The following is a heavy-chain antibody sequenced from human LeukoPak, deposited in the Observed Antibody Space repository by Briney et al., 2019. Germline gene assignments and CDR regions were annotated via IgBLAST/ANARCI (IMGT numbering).Heavy chain of an antibody. CDR2: INPNNGGT. CDR1: GYTFTGYY. J-gene: IGHJ1*01. Sequence: ASVKVSCKASGYTFTGYYIHWVRQAPGHGLEWMGWINPNNGGTNYAQNFQGRVTMTRDTSISTAYMELSSLRSDDTAVYYCAVLGAAATWGQGTLVTVSS. CDR3: AVLGAAAT. D-gene: IGHD6-13*01. V-gene: IGHV1-2*02.